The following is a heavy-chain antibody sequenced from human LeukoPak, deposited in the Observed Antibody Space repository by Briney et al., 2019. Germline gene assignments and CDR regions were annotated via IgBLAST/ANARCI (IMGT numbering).Heavy chain of an antibody. Sequence: SETLSLTCTVSGGSISSDYWSWIRQPPGKGLEWIGYIHYSGSTNYNPSLKSRVTISVDTSKNQFSLKLSSVTAAGTAVYYCARAYGSYYGYWGQGTLVTVSS. V-gene: IGHV4-59*01. J-gene: IGHJ4*02. CDR2: IHYSGST. CDR3: ARAYGSYYGY. D-gene: IGHD1-26*01. CDR1: GGSISSDY.